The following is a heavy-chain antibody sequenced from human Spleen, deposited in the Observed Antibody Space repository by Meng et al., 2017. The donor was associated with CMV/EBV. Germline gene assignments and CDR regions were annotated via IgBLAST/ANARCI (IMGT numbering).Heavy chain of an antibody. D-gene: IGHD4-11*01. CDR3: AREGPITVTTHGKFDP. J-gene: IGHJ5*02. Sequence: SETLSLTCAVYGGSFSGYYWSWIRQPPGKGLEWIGEINHSGSTNYNPSLKSRVTISVDTSKNQFSLKLSSVTAADTAVYYCAREGPITVTTHGKFDPWGQGTLVTVSS. V-gene: IGHV4-34*01. CDR1: GGSFSGYY. CDR2: INHSGST.